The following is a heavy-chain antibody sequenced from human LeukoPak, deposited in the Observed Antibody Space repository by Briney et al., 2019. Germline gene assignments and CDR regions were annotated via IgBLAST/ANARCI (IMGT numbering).Heavy chain of an antibody. D-gene: IGHD5-24*01. CDR3: AREVRRDGYNPAWFDP. V-gene: IGHV1-2*02. CDR1: GYTFTGYY. J-gene: IGHJ5*02. CDR2: INPNSGGT. Sequence: ASVKASCKASGYTFTGYYMHWVRQAPGQGLEWMGWINPNSGGTNYAQKFQGRVTMTRDTSISTAYMELSRLRSDDTAVYYCAREVRRDGYNPAWFDPWGQGTLVTVSS.